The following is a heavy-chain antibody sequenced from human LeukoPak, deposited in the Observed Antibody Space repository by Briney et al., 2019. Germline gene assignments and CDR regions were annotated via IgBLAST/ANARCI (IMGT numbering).Heavy chain of an antibody. CDR3: ARDPYYYMDV. J-gene: IGHJ6*03. V-gene: IGHV3-53*01. CDR1: GFIVSSNY. CDR2: IYSGGST. Sequence: GGSLRLSCAASGFIVSSNYMNWVRQAPGKGLEWVSVIYSGGSTYYADSAKGRFTISRDNSTNTLYLQMNSLRAEDTAVYYCARDPYYYMDVWGKGTTVTVSS.